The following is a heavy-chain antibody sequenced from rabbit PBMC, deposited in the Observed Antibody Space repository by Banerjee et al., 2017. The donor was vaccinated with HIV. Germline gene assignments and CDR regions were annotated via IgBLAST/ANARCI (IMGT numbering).Heavy chain of an antibody. Sequence: QSLEESGGDLVKPGASLTLTCTASGFSFSSIYYMCWVRQAPGKGLEWIACIAAGSSGSTYYASWAKGRGTISKTSSKTVTRQRTRLKAAETATEGGEREREKRRRGGEIDMIKLWGPGTLGTVS. CDR3: EREREKRRRGGEIDMIKL. J-gene: IGHJ4*01. CDR2: IAAGSSGST. CDR1: GFSFSSIYY. V-gene: IGHV1S40*01.